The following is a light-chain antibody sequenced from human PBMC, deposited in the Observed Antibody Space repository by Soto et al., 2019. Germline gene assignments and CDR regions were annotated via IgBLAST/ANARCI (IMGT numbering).Light chain of an antibody. CDR2: YDN. J-gene: IGLJ2*01. CDR3: QVWDSGSDHVV. V-gene: IGLV3-21*04. Sequence: SYELTQPPSVSVAPGKTARITCGGHNIGNKRVHWYQQKPGQAPVLVIYYDNDRPSGIPERFSGSSSGNTATLTISGVEVGDEADYHCQVWDSGSDHVVFGGGTQLTVL. CDR1: NIGNKR.